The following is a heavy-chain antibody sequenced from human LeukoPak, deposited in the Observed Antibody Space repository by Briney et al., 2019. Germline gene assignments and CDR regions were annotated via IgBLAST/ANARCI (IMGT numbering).Heavy chain of an antibody. Sequence: GASVKVSCKASGYTFTSYYMHWVRQAPGQGLEWMGWISGYTGNTNYAQKLQGRVTMTTDASTTTASMELRSLRSDDTAVYYCARDFLQFDSSEKYYEDTFDVWGQGTMVTVSS. D-gene: IGHD3-22*01. CDR1: GYTFTSYY. J-gene: IGHJ3*01. CDR3: ARDFLQFDSSEKYYEDTFDV. CDR2: ISGYTGNT. V-gene: IGHV1-18*04.